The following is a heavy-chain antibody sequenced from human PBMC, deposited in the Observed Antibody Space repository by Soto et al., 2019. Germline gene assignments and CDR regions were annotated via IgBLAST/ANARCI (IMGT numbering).Heavy chain of an antibody. D-gene: IGHD2-8*01. CDR1: GDTFTTNS. CDR2: IIPVVGTT. CDR3: ARGLLYATTYFDY. Sequence: QVQLVQSGAEVKKPGSSVKVSCKASGDTFTTNSLNWVRQAPGQGLEWMGGIIPVVGTTKYAQKYQDRVTITGDKYTNTDYMELSSLRSDDTAVYYCARGLLYATTYFDYWGQGTPVTVSS. V-gene: IGHV1-69*06. J-gene: IGHJ4*02.